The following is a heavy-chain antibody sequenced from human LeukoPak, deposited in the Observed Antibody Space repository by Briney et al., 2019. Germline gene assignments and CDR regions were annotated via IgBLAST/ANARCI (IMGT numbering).Heavy chain of an antibody. CDR3: AKDYYGSGNYYYGMDV. Sequence: GGSLRLSCAASGFTFSSYGMHWVRQAPGKGLEWVAVISYDGSNKYYADSVKGRSTISRDNSKNTLYLQMSSLRAEDTAVYYCAKDYYGSGNYYYGMDVWGQGTTVTVSS. V-gene: IGHV3-30*18. D-gene: IGHD3-10*01. CDR1: GFTFSSYG. J-gene: IGHJ6*02. CDR2: ISYDGSNK.